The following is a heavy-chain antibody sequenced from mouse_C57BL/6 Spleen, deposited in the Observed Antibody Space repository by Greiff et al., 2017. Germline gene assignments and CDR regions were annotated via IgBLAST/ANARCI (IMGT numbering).Heavy chain of an antibody. CDR3: ARNYGSSYLDY. Sequence: EVQLQESGPGLVKPSQSLSLTCSVTGYSITSGYYWNWIRQFPGNKLEWMGYISYDGSNNYNPSLKNRISITRDTSKNQFFLKLNSVTTEDTATYYCARNYGSSYLDYWGQGTTLTVSS. J-gene: IGHJ2*01. D-gene: IGHD1-1*01. CDR1: GYSITSGYY. CDR2: ISYDGSN. V-gene: IGHV3-6*01.